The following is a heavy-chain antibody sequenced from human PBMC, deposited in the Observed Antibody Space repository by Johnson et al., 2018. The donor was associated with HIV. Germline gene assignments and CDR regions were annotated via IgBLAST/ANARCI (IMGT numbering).Heavy chain of an antibody. J-gene: IGHJ3*01. D-gene: IGHD2-8*01. CDR2: IGTKSDNYAT. CDR1: GFTFSGSA. CDR3: ARRTLGGYCPKGICPINALDV. V-gene: IGHV3-73*01. Sequence: VQLVESGGGLVQPGGSVKLSCEGSGFTFSGSAMHWVRQSPGKGLEWVGHIGTKSDNYATEYAASLKGRFIVSRDDSKNTAYLQMNSRKIEDTAVYYCARRTLGGYCPKGICPINALDVWGQGTTVTVAS.